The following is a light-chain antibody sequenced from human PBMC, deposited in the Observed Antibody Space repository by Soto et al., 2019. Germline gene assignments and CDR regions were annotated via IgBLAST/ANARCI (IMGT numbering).Light chain of an antibody. J-gene: IGLJ1*01. V-gene: IGLV2-14*01. CDR1: SSDVGGYNY. CDR3: SSYTSSSTYV. Sequence: QSVLTQPASVSGSPGQSITISCTGTSSDVGGYNYVSWYQQHPGKAPKVMIYDVSNRPSGASNRFSGSKSGNTASLTISGLQAEDEADYYCSSYTSSSTYVFGTGTKVTVL. CDR2: DVS.